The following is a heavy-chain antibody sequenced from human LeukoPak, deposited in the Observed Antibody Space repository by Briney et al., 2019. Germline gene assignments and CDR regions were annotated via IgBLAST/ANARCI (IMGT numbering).Heavy chain of an antibody. J-gene: IGHJ4*02. CDR2: IFYNGKT. CDR3: ARIFDS. CDR1: GGPVYTSDYY. V-gene: IGHV4-39*07. Sequence: SETLSLTCTVSGGPVYTSDYYWGWLRQSPGKGLEWIGNIFYNGKTNYNPSLRGRVTISINTSRNQFSLKLASVTAADTAVYYCARIFDSWGQGTLVTVSS.